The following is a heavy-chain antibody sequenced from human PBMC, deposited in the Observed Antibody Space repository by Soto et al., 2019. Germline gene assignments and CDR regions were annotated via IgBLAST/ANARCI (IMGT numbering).Heavy chain of an antibody. Sequence: GGSLRLSCAASGFAVSNTYMSWVRQAPGRGLEWVSFIYSDGTTCYADSVKGRFTISRDTSKNTLSLQMNSLRAEDTAVYYCARDCSGGSCYPALGAWGQGTLVTVSS. J-gene: IGHJ5*02. CDR1: GFAVSNTY. D-gene: IGHD2-15*01. V-gene: IGHV3-53*01. CDR3: ARDCSGGSCYPALGA. CDR2: IYSDGTT.